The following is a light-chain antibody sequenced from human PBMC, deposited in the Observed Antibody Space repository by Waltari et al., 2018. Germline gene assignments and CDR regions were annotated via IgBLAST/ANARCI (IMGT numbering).Light chain of an antibody. V-gene: IGLV2-23*02. CDR2: EAS. Sequence: QSALTQPASVSGSPGQSITISCTGTSSDVGSYNFVTWYQHHPGKAPKLMIYEASKRPSGVSNRFSGSKSGNTASLTISGLQAEDEADYYCCSYTTSDTFVFGGGTKLTVL. J-gene: IGLJ2*01. CDR3: CSYTTSDTFV. CDR1: SSDVGSYNF.